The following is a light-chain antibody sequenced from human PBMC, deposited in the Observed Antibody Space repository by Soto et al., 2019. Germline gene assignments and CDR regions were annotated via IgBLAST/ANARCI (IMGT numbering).Light chain of an antibody. CDR3: QQNNIYPVT. CDR1: QTISRY. CDR2: SAS. J-gene: IGKJ1*01. V-gene: IGKV1-39*01. Sequence: DFQVTQSSSTLSASVGDRVPITCLASQTISRYLAWYQQRPGKAPKLLIYSASSLESGVPSRFSGSGSGTDFTLTISSLQPEDFATYYCQQNNIYPVTFGQGTKVDIK.